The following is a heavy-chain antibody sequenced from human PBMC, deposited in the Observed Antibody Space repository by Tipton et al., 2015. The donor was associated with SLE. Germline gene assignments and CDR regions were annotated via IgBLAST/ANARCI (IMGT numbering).Heavy chain of an antibody. V-gene: IGHV4-34*01. Sequence: TLSLTCAVYGGSFSGYYWSWIRQPPGKGLEWIGEINHSGSTNYNPSLKSRVTISVGTSKNQFSLQLNSVTPEDTAVYYCARGYDSSGLDYWGQGTLVTVSS. CDR2: INHSGST. D-gene: IGHD3-22*01. J-gene: IGHJ4*02. CDR3: ARGYDSSGLDY. CDR1: GGSFSGYY.